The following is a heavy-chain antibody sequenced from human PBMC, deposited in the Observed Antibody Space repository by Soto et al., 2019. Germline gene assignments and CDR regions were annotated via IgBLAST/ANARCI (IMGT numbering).Heavy chain of an antibody. D-gene: IGHD6-19*01. CDR1: GGSISSSIYY. CDR3: ARRTQWLVLWDLFDY. J-gene: IGHJ4*02. V-gene: IGHV4-39*01. Sequence: SETLSLTCTVSGGSISSSIYYWGWIRQPPGKGLEWIGSIYYSGITYYNPSLKSRVTISVDTSKNQFSLKLSSVTAADTAVYYCARRTQWLVLWDLFDYRGQGTLVTVSS. CDR2: IYYSGIT.